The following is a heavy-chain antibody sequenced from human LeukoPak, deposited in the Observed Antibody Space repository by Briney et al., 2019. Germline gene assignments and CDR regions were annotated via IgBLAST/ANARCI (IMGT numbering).Heavy chain of an antibody. D-gene: IGHD2/OR15-2a*01. J-gene: IGHJ5*01. CDR3: ARQVVIIPSSRGGPWFDP. CDR2: IYHSGTT. V-gene: IGHV4-4*02. Sequence: SGTLSLTCTVSGESIRSSNWWSWVRQSPGKGLEWIGEIYHSGTTNYNPSLKSRVTISVDASKNQISLKLSSVTAADTAVYYCARQVVIIPSSRGGPWFDPWGQGTLVAVSS. CDR1: GESIRSSNW.